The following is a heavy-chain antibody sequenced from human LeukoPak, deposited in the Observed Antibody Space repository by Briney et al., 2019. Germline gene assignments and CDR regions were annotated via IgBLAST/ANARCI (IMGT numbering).Heavy chain of an antibody. V-gene: IGHV3-21*01. CDR2: ISSSSSYI. J-gene: IGHJ6*02. CDR1: GFTFSSYS. Sequence: GGSLRLSCAASGFTFSSYSTNWVRQAPGKGLEWVSSISSSSSYIYYADSVKGRFTISRDNAKNSLYLQMNSLRAEDTAVYYCARDLTGTAIFGVVIEGTDVWGQGTTVTVSS. D-gene: IGHD3-3*01. CDR3: ARDLTGTAIFGVVIEGTDV.